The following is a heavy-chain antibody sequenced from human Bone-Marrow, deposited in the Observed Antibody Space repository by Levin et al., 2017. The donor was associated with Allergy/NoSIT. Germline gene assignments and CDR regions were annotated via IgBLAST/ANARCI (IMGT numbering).Heavy chain of an antibody. D-gene: IGHD4-17*01. J-gene: IGHJ4*02. CDR2: IYPGDSDT. Sequence: NSGGSLRLSCKASGYIFTTYWIGWVRQMPGKGLEWMGSIYPGDSDTRYIPSFQGQVTISADKSISTAHLQWSSLKASDTAMYYCVRMYGDLHYFDYWGQGALVTVSS. CDR3: VRMYGDLHYFDY. V-gene: IGHV5-51*01. CDR1: GYIFTTYW.